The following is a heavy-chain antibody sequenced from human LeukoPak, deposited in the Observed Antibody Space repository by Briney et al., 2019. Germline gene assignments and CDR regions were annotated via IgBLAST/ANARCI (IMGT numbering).Heavy chain of an antibody. Sequence: SETLSLTCAVSGGSISSSRYYWGWIRQPPGKGLEWIGTIYYGGNTYYNPSLMNRVTVSVDTSKNQFSLRLSSVTAADTAVYYCARGGAADDAFDIWGQGTMVTVSS. CDR2: IYYGGNT. V-gene: IGHV4-39*01. CDR1: GGSISSSRYY. J-gene: IGHJ3*02. D-gene: IGHD1-26*01. CDR3: ARGGAADDAFDI.